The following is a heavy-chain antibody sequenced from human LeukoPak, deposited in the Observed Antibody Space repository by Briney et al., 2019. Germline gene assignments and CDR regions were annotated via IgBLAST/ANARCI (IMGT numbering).Heavy chain of an antibody. CDR2: MNPNSGNT. Sequence: ASVKVSCKASGYTFTSYDINWVRQATGQGLEWMGWMNPNSGNTGYAQKFQDRVTMTRNTSISTAYTELSSLRSEDTAVYYCARGRWDIEVVVAATPHYYFDYWGQGTLVTVSS. V-gene: IGHV1-8*01. CDR3: ARGRWDIEVVVAATPHYYFDY. J-gene: IGHJ4*02. CDR1: GYTFTSYD. D-gene: IGHD2-15*01.